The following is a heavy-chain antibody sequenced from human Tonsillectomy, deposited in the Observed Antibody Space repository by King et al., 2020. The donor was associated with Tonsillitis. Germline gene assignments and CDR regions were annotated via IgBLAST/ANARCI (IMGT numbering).Heavy chain of an antibody. V-gene: IGHV1-18*04. CDR1: GYTLTSYG. D-gene: IGHD3-10*01. J-gene: IGHJ3*02. Sequence: VQLVESGAEVKKPGASVKVSCKASGYTLTSYGISWVRQAPGQGLEWMGWISAFNGDTNYAQNLQARVTMTTDTSTSTAYMELRSLRSDDTAVYYCAREIIASGSYYTDAFDMWGQGTMVTVSS. CDR2: ISAFNGDT. CDR3: AREIIASGSYYTDAFDM.